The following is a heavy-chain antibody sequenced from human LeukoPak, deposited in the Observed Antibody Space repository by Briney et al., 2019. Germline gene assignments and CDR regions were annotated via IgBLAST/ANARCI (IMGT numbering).Heavy chain of an antibody. J-gene: IGHJ6*02. CDR3: AREYPAVTTYYYYYYGMDV. Sequence: ASVKVSCKASGYTFTGYYMHWMRQAPGQGLEWMGWINPNSGGTNYAQKFQGRVTMTRDTSISTAYMELSRLRSDDTAVYYCAREYPAVTTYYYYYYGMDVWGQGTTVTVSS. V-gene: IGHV1-2*02. CDR2: INPNSGGT. CDR1: GYTFTGYY. D-gene: IGHD4-11*01.